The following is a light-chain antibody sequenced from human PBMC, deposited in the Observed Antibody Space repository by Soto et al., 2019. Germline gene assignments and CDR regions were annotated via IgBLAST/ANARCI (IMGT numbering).Light chain of an antibody. CDR3: LLSYSGGVV. J-gene: IGLJ2*01. Sequence: QAVVTQEPSLTVSPGGTVTLTCGSSTGAVTSGHYPYWFQQKPCQAPRTLIYDTSNKHSWTPARFSGSLLGGKAALTLSGAQPEDEAEYYCLLSYSGGVVFGGGTKLTVL. CDR2: DTS. V-gene: IGLV7-46*01. CDR1: TGAVTSGHY.